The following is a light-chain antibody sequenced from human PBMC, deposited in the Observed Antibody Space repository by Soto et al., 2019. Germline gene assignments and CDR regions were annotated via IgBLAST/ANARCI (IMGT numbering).Light chain of an antibody. Sequence: DIQMTQSPSSLSASVGDRVTITCRASQVINNYLAWYQQKPGKVPKLLIYAASTLQSGVPSRFSGSGSGTDFTLTISSLQPEDVATYYCQKYNSGLRTFGQGTKVDI. CDR1: QVINNY. J-gene: IGKJ1*01. CDR2: AAS. V-gene: IGKV1-27*01. CDR3: QKYNSGLRT.